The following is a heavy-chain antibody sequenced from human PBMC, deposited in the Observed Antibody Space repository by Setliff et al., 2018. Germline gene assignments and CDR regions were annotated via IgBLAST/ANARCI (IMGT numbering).Heavy chain of an antibody. V-gene: IGHV4-38-2*01. CDR1: GFTFSDYY. D-gene: IGHD3-22*01. CDR3: ARLSGYYFDY. Sequence: SETLSLSCAASGFTFSDYYMSWIRQPPGKGLEWIGSIYHRGSTYYNPSLKSRVTISVDTSNNHFSLRLTSVTAADTAVFYCARLSGYYFDYWGQGTLVTVPQ. J-gene: IGHJ4*02. CDR2: IYHRGST.